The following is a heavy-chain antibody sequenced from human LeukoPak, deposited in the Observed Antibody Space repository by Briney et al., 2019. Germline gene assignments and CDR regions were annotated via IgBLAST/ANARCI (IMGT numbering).Heavy chain of an antibody. CDR3: ARVAAGYSDNYFDY. CDR1: EFAFSTYN. Sequence: GGSLRLSCAASEFAFSTYNMNWVRQAPGKGLEWVSYISTGSSTTYYADSVKGRFTISRDNVENSLYLQMNSLRDEDTAVYYCARVAAGYSDNYFDYWGQGTLVTVSS. J-gene: IGHJ4*02. V-gene: IGHV3-48*02. CDR2: ISTGSSTT. D-gene: IGHD4-23*01.